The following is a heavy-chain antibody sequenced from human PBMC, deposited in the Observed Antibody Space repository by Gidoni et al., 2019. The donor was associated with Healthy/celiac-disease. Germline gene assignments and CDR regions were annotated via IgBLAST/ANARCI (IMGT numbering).Heavy chain of an antibody. D-gene: IGHD6-13*01. CDR3: ARDRRAQQLASPFDY. Sequence: QVQLQQWGAGLLKPTETLSLTCAVYGGSVSGYYWSWIRQPPGKGLEWIGEINHSGSTNYNPSLKRRVTISVDTSKNQFSLKLSSVTAADTAVYYCARDRRAQQLASPFDYWGQGTLVTVSS. V-gene: IGHV4-34*01. CDR1: GGSVSGYY. J-gene: IGHJ4*02. CDR2: INHSGST.